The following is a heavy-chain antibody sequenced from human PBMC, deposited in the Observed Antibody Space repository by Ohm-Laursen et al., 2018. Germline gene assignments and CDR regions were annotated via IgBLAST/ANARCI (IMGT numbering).Heavy chain of an antibody. D-gene: IGHD5-12*01. CDR2: INSDGSNT. Sequence: SLRLSCSASGFTFSNYWMHWVRQAPGKGLVWVSRINSDGSNTNYADSVKGRFTISRDNAKNTLYLQMNSLRGDDTSIYYCARSGNSDHSPLGYWGQGTLVTASS. J-gene: IGHJ4*02. CDR3: ARSGNSDHSPLGY. CDR1: GFTFSNYW. V-gene: IGHV3-74*01.